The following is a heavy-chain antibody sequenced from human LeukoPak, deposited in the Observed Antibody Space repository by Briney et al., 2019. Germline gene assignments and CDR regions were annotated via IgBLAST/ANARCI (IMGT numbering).Heavy chain of an antibody. V-gene: IGHV3-30*02. CDR2: IKTDGISK. Sequence: GGSLRLSCAASGSTFSNHNIHWVRQAPGKGLEWVTFIKTDGISKYYADSVKGRFTISRDNSKSTLYLQMHSLRVEDTAVYFCTNTLEVVATVAVTFWGRGNLVTVSS. D-gene: IGHD2-21*01. J-gene: IGHJ4*02. CDR3: TNTLEVVATVAVTF. CDR1: GSTFSNHN.